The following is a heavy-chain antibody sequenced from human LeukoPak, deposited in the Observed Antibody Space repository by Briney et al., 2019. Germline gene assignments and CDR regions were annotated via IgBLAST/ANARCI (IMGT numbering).Heavy chain of an antibody. Sequence: GGSLRLSCAASGFTFSSYAMSWVRRAPGKGLEWVSAISGSGGSTYYADSVKGRFTISRDNSKNTLYLQMNSLRAEDTAVYYCAKDREYYYGSGNNWFDPWGQGTLVTVSS. D-gene: IGHD3-10*01. V-gene: IGHV3-23*01. CDR1: GFTFSSYA. J-gene: IGHJ5*02. CDR3: AKDREYYYGSGNNWFDP. CDR2: ISGSGGST.